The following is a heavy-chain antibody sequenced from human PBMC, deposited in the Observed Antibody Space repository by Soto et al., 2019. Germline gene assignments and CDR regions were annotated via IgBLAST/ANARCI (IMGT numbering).Heavy chain of an antibody. CDR1: GFNFKKFA. CDR2: ISCCGGST. V-gene: IGHV3-23*01. D-gene: IGHD6-19*01. J-gene: IGHJ4*02. CDR3: AKADGEQWLIPHLDN. Sequence: EVQLLESGGGVVQPGGSLRLSCEASGFNFKKFAMGWVSQAPGEGLEWVSGISCCGGSTSYADSVKGRFTLARDDSKNTLSLHLNSLRFEDTARYFCAKADGEQWLIPHLDNWGQGTLVTVS.